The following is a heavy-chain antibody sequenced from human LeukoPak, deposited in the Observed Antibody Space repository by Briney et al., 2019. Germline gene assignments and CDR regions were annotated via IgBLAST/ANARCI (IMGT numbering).Heavy chain of an antibody. CDR3: ATDLEEPLDY. V-gene: IGHV1-69*13. Sequence: SVKVSCKASGGTFSSYAISWVRQAPGQGLEWMGGIIPIFGTAKYAQKFQGRVTITADESTSTAYMELSSLRSEDTAVYYCATDLEEPLDYWGQGTLVTVSS. CDR2: IIPIFGTA. J-gene: IGHJ4*02. D-gene: IGHD1-1*01. CDR1: GGTFSSYA.